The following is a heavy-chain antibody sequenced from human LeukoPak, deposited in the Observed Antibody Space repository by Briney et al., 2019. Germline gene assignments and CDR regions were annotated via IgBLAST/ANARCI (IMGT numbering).Heavy chain of an antibody. D-gene: IGHD1-1*01. CDR1: GGTFSSYA. CDR2: IIPILGIA. J-gene: IGHJ3*02. V-gene: IGHV1-69*04. Sequence: ASVKVSCKASGGTFSSYAISWVRQAPGQGLEWMGRIIPILGIANYAQKFQGRVTITADKSTSTAYMELSSLRSEDTAVYYCARDQDISLATDMWYDALDIWGQGTMVTVSS. CDR3: ARDQDISLATDMWYDALDI.